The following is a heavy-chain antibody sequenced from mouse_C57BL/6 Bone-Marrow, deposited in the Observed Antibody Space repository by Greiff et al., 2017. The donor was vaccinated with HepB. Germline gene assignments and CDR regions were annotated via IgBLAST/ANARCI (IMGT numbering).Heavy chain of an antibody. CDR3: TSYWVAY. CDR2: IDPENGDT. CDR1: GFNIKDDY. J-gene: IGHJ3*01. Sequence: EVKLQESGAELVRPGASVKLSCTASGFNIKDDYMHWVKQRPEQGLEWIGWIDPENGDTEYASKFQGKATITADTSSNTAYLPLSSLTSEDTAVYYCTSYWVAYWGQGTLVTVSA. V-gene: IGHV14-4*01.